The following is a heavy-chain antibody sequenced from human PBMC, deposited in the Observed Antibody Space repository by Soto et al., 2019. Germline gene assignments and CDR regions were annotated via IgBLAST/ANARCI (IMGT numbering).Heavy chain of an antibody. CDR2: ISAYNGDT. V-gene: IGHV1-18*01. J-gene: IGHJ6*02. CDR1: GYTFTSYG. D-gene: IGHD3-3*01. CDR3: ARDRITIFDRGDMDV. Sequence: GASVKVSCKTSGYTFTSYGISWVRQAPGQGLEWMGWISAYNGDTKYAQRVQGRVTLTTDTSTKTAYMELRSLTSDDSAVYFCARDRITIFDRGDMDVWGQGTTVTVSS.